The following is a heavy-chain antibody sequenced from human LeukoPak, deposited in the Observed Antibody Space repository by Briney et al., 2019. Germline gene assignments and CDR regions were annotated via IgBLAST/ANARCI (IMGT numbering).Heavy chain of an antibody. D-gene: IGHD3-22*01. V-gene: IGHV3-30*18. CDR2: ISYDGSNK. CDR1: GFTFSSYG. CDR3: ANYYDSSGSESSFDY. Sequence: QSGGSLRLSCAASGFTFSSYGMHWVRQAPGKGLEWVAVISYDGSNKYYADSVKGRFTISRDNSKNTLYLQMNSLRAEDTAVYYCANYYDSSGSESSFDYWGQGTLVTVSS. J-gene: IGHJ4*02.